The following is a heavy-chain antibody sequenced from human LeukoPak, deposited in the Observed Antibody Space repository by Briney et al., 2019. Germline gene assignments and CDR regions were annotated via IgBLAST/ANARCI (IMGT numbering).Heavy chain of an antibody. CDR1: EFTFSSYW. CDR3: AGTWSLYDAFDI. Sequence: GGSLRLSCAASEFTFSSYWMSWVRQAPGKGLEGVANINQDGSKKYSVDSVKGRFTISRDNAKNSLYLQMNSLRAEDTAVYYCAGTWSLYDAFDIWGQGTMVTVSS. J-gene: IGHJ3*02. V-gene: IGHV3-7*01. CDR2: INQDGSKK. D-gene: IGHD6-13*01.